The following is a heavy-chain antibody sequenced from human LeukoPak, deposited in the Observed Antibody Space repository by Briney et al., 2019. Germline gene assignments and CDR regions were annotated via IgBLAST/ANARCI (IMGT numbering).Heavy chain of an antibody. J-gene: IGHJ4*02. CDR3: AKDLSMAVTGSPFDY. CDR2: ISGSSTST. D-gene: IGHD6-19*01. V-gene: IGHV3-23*01. CDR1: GFTFSSFA. Sequence: GGSLRLSCAASGFTFSSFAMSWVRRAPGKGLERVSTISGSSTSTYYADSVQGRFTVSRDNPKSTLFLQMNSLRAEDTAIYYCAKDLSMAVTGSPFDYWGQGTLVTVSS.